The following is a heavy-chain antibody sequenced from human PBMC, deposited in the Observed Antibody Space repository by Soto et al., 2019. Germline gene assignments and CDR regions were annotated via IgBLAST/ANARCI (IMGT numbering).Heavy chain of an antibody. V-gene: IGHV3-64*01. D-gene: IGHD6-13*01. J-gene: IGHJ4*02. Sequence: PGGSLRLSCAASGFTFSSYAMHWVRQAPGKGLEYVSAISSNGGSTYYANSVKGRFTISRDNSKNTLYLQMGSLRAEDMAVYYCARMPGSSWFFDYWGQGTLVTVSS. CDR1: GFTFSSYA. CDR3: ARMPGSSWFFDY. CDR2: ISSNGGST.